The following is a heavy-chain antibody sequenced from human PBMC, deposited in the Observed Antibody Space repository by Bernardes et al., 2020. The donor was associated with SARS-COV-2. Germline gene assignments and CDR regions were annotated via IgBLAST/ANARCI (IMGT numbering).Heavy chain of an antibody. CDR1: VYTFPSYG. D-gene: IGHD5-18*01. Sequence: ASVKVPCKASVYTFPSYGISWVRQAPGQGLEWMGWISADSVNTDYAGKFQGRVTMTTDTSTSTAYMELRRLRSDDTAVYYCATVVGYTYGGGWFDPWGQGTLVIVSS. CDR2: ISADSVNT. J-gene: IGHJ5*02. V-gene: IGHV1-18*01. CDR3: ATVVGYTYGGGWFDP.